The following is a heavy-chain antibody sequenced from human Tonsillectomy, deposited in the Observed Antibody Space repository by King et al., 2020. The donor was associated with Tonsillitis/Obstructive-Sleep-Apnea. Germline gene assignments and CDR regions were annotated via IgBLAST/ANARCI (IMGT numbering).Heavy chain of an antibody. Sequence: VQLVESGGGLVQPGRSLRLSCAASVCTFDDYAMHWVRQAPGEGLEWVSGISWNSGSIGYADSVKGRFTISRDNAKNSLYLQMNSRRVEDTALYYCAKDNQYDSYYMDVWGKGTTVTVSS. CDR3: AKDNQYDSYYMDV. V-gene: IGHV3-9*01. CDR1: VCTFDDYA. CDR2: ISWNSGSI. D-gene: IGHD1-1*01. J-gene: IGHJ6*03.